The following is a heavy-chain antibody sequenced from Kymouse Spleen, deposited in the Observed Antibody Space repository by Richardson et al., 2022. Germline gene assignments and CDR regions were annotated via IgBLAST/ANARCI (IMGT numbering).Heavy chain of an antibody. J-gene: IGHJ4*02. Sequence: QVQLQQWGAGLLKPSETLSLTCAVYGGSFSGYYWSWIRQPPGKGLEWIGEINHSGSTNYNPSLKSRVTISVDTSKNQFSLKLSSVTAADTAVYYCARGPYGSGSPLFDYWGQGTLVTVSS. CDR1: GGSFSGYY. V-gene: IGHV4-34*01. D-gene: IGHD3-10*01. CDR3: ARGPYGSGSPLFDY. CDR2: INHSGST.